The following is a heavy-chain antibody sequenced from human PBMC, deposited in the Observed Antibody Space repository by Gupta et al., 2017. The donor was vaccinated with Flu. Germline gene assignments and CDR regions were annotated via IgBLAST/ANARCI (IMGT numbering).Heavy chain of an antibody. CDR1: GDTFASAHY. Sequence: QVRLQESGPGLLKPSETLSLTCAVSGDTFASAHYWGWIRQSPGKGLEWIGSFFNHWDPHYNPSLQSRVAILVDRSKNQFSLNLXSXTAADAXVYFCVRSDGGTTARFDYWGQGTLVAVSS. CDR2: FFNHWDP. J-gene: IGHJ4*01. V-gene: IGHV4-38-2*01. D-gene: IGHD3-16*01. CDR3: VRSDGGTTARFDY.